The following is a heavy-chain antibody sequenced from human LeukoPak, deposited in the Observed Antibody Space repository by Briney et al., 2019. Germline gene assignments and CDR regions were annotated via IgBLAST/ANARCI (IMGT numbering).Heavy chain of an antibody. D-gene: IGHD3-16*01. Sequence: PGGSLRLSCAASGFAFSGYTMHWVRQAAGKGLEWVAVISYDATNKYYADSVKGRFTISRDNSNNTLYLQMDSLRPEDAAVYYCARDRSLLRGDLDYWGQGSLVTVSS. V-gene: IGHV3-30-3*01. CDR1: GFAFSGYT. CDR3: ARDRSLLRGDLDY. J-gene: IGHJ4*02. CDR2: ISYDATNK.